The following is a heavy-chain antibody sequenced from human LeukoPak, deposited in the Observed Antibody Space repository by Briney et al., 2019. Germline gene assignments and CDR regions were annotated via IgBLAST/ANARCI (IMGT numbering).Heavy chain of an antibody. V-gene: IGHV3-23*01. CDR3: AKDAVAPGSGGDYFDY. J-gene: IGHJ4*02. CDR2: ITGNTGST. Sequence: PGGSLRLSCAASGFTFSSNAMSWVRQAPGKGLEWVSVITGNTGSTYYADSVKGRFTISRDNSKNTLSLQMNSLRAEDTAVYYCAKDAVAPGSGGDYFDYWGQGTLVTASS. D-gene: IGHD3-10*01. CDR1: GFTFSSNA.